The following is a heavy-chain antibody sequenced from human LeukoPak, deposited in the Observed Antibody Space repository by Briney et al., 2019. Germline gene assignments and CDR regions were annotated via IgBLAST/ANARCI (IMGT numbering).Heavy chain of an antibody. CDR1: GGSISSYY. CDR2: IYYSGST. Sequence: SETLSLTCTVSGGSISSYYWSWIRQPPGKGLEWIGHIYYSGSTNYNPSLKSRVTISVDTSKNQFSLKLSSVTAADTAVYYCARHATVPTPDFDYWGQGTLVTVSS. D-gene: IGHD6-6*01. V-gene: IGHV4-59*08. CDR3: ARHATVPTPDFDY. J-gene: IGHJ4*02.